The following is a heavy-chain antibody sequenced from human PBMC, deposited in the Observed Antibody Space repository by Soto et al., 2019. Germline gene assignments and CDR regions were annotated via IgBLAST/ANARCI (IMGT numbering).Heavy chain of an antibody. CDR1: GYSFTSYW. D-gene: IGHD2-2*01. Sequence: GESLKISCKGSGYSFTSYWIGWVRQMPGKGLEWMGIIYPGDSDTRYSPSFQGQVTISADKSISTAYLQWSSLKASDTAMYYCARRGGLGYCSSTSCDYYYYMDVWGKGTTVTVSS. CDR3: ARRGGLGYCSSTSCDYYYYMDV. J-gene: IGHJ6*03. CDR2: IYPGDSDT. V-gene: IGHV5-51*01.